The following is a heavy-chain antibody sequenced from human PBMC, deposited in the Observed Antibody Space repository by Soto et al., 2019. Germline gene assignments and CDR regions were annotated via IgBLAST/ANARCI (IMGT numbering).Heavy chain of an antibody. CDR2: IYYSGST. CDR3: ARVGSDFVVVPAADYYYYGMDV. Sequence: SETLSLTCTVSGGSISSYYWSWIRQPPGKGLEWIGYIYYSGSTNYNPSLKSRVTISVDTSKNQFSLKLSSVTAADTAVYYCARVGSDFVVVPAADYYYYGMDVWGQGTTVTVSS. V-gene: IGHV4-59*01. D-gene: IGHD2-2*01. CDR1: GGSISSYY. J-gene: IGHJ6*02.